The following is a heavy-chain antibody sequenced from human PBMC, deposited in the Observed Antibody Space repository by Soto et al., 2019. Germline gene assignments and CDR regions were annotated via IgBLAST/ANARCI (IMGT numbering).Heavy chain of an antibody. J-gene: IGHJ4*02. V-gene: IGHV4-39*01. CDR2: VYYSGRT. CDR1: AGSISSTDYH. D-gene: IGHD5-12*01. CDR3: ARQSSGYTYGGGFDY. Sequence: SETLSLTCTVSAGSISSTDYHWAWIRQPPGKRLECIGSVYYSGRTYYSPSLERRVTISVDTSKNQFSLSLRSVTAADTAFYYCARQSSGYTYGGGFDYWGQGIQVTVPQ.